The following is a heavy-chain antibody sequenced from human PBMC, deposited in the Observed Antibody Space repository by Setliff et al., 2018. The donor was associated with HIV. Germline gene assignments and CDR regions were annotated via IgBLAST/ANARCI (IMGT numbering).Heavy chain of an antibody. J-gene: IGHJ4*02. CDR3: ARGSGSYPPFDY. CDR2: IIPIFGTA. Sequence: ASVKVSCKASGGTFSSYAISWVRQAPGQGLEWMGGIIPIFGTANYAQKFQGRVTITADESTSTAYMELSSLRSEDTAVYYCARGSGSYPPFDYWGQGTLVTVSS. V-gene: IGHV1-69*13. D-gene: IGHD1-26*01. CDR1: GGTFSSYA.